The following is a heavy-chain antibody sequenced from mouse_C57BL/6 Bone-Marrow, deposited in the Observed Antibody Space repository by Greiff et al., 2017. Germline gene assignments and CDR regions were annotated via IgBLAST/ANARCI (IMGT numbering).Heavy chain of an antibody. V-gene: IGHV5-6*01. CDR3: ARKPLITTVVATGAY. Sequence: DVHLVESGGDLVKPGGSLKLSCAASGFTFSSYGMSWVRQTPDKRLEWVATISSGGSYTYYPDSVKGRFTISRDNAKNTLYLQMSSLKSEDTAMYYCARKPLITTVVATGAYWGQGTLVTVSA. J-gene: IGHJ3*01. CDR2: ISSGGSYT. D-gene: IGHD1-1*01. CDR1: GFTFSSYG.